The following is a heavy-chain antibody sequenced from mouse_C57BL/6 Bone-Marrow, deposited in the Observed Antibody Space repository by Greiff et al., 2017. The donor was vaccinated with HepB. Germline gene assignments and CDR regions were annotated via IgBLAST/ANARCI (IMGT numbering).Heavy chain of an antibody. Sequence: QLQQSGPELVKPGASVKISCKASGYAFSSSWMNWVKQRPGKGLEWIGRIYPGDGDTNYNGKFKGKATLTADKSSSTAYMQLSSLTSEDSAVYFCARDYYGSSYLYYYAMDYWGQGTSVTVSS. CDR2: IYPGDGDT. D-gene: IGHD1-1*01. CDR3: ARDYYGSSYLYYYAMDY. J-gene: IGHJ4*01. CDR1: GYAFSSSW. V-gene: IGHV1-82*01.